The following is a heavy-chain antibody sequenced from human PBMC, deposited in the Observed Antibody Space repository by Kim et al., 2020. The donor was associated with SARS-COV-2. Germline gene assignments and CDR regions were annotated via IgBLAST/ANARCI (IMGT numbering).Heavy chain of an antibody. CDR3: ARGYRKWSY. V-gene: IGHV4-34*01. CDR1: GGSFSGYY. Sequence: SETLSLTCAVYGGSFSGYYWSWIRQPPGKGLEWIGEINHSGSTNYNPSLKSRVTISVDTSKNQFSLKLSSVTAADTAVYYCARGYRKWSYWGQGTLVTVSS. J-gene: IGHJ4*02. D-gene: IGHD2-8*01. CDR2: INHSGST.